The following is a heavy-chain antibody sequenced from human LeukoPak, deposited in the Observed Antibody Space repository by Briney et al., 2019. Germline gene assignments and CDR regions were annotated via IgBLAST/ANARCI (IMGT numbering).Heavy chain of an antibody. CDR2: INAGNGNT. D-gene: IGHD4-17*01. V-gene: IGHV1-3*01. Sequence: ASVKVSCKASGYTFTSYAMHWVRQAPGQRLEWMGWINAGNGNTKYSQKFQGRVTMTRDTSTSTVYMELSSLRSEDTAVYYCARGTVGHWYFDLWGRGTLVTVSS. J-gene: IGHJ2*01. CDR3: ARGTVGHWYFDL. CDR1: GYTFTSYA.